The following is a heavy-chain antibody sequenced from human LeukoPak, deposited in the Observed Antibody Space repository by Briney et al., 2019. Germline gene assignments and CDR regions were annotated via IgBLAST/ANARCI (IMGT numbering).Heavy chain of an antibody. J-gene: IGHJ2*01. CDR3: ARALGDF. CDR1: GGSFSGYY. D-gene: IGHD7-27*01. Sequence: SETLSLTCAVYGGSFSGYYWSWIRQPPGKGLEWIGEINHSGSTNYNPSLKSRVTISVDTSKNQFSLKLSSVTAADTAVYYCARALGDFWGRGTLVTVSS. V-gene: IGHV4-34*01. CDR2: INHSGST.